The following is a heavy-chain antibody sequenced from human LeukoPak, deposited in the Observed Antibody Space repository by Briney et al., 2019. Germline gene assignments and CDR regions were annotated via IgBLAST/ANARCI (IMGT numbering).Heavy chain of an antibody. J-gene: IGHJ2*01. CDR1: GYTFSNYD. V-gene: IGHV1-18*01. Sequence: ASVKVSCKASGYTFSNYDISWVRQAPGQGLEWMGWISVNNGEAKYPQKVQGRVTMTTDTSTSTAYMELRSLRSDDTAVYYCARYNGNDNLNWSFDFWGRGTLVTVSP. CDR3: ARYNGNDNLNWSFDF. CDR2: ISVNNGEA. D-gene: IGHD1-26*01.